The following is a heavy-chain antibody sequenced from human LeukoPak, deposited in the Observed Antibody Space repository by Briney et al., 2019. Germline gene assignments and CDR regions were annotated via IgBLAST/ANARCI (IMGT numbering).Heavy chain of an antibody. V-gene: IGHV3-7*04. CDR1: GFTFSSSW. Sequence: PGGSLRHSCAASGFTFSSSWISWVRQAPGKGLEWVANINQDGSGKYYLDSLRGRFTISRDNAKNSLYLQVNSLRAEDTAVYYCVRGVDYWGQGILVTVSS. CDR2: INQDGSGK. CDR3: VRGVDY. J-gene: IGHJ4*02.